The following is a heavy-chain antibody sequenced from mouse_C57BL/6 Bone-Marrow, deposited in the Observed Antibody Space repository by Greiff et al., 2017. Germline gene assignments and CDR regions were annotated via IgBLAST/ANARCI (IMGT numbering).Heavy chain of an antibody. J-gene: IGHJ1*03. CDR3: ARYSYGRCYVYV. D-gene: IGHD1-1*01. V-gene: IGHV1-22*01. Sequence: VQLQQSGPELVKPGASVKMSCKASGYTFTDYNMPWVKQSPGKGLEWIGYIYPNNGGTSYNEKFKGKATLTVDKSSSTAYMELRSLTSEDSAVYYCARYSYGRCYVYVWGTGTRATVTS. CDR1: GYTFTDYN. CDR2: IYPNNGGT.